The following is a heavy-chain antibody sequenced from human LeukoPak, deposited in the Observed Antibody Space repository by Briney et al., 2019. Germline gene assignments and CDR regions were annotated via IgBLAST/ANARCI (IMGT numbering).Heavy chain of an antibody. Sequence: GASVKVSCKASGYTFTSYGISWVRQAPGQGLEWMGWISAYNGNTNYAQKLQGRVTMTTDTSTSTAYMELRSLRSDDTAVYYCARGGMYYDFWSGYYGDYYMDVWGKGTTVTVSS. V-gene: IGHV1-18*01. CDR1: GYTFTSYG. CDR3: ARGGMYYDFWSGYYGDYYMDV. CDR2: ISAYNGNT. D-gene: IGHD3-3*01. J-gene: IGHJ6*03.